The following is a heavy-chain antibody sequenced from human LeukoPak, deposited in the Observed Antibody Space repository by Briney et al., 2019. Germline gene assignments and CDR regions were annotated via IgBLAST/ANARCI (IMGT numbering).Heavy chain of an antibody. CDR3: ARVQKYYYDSSGYY. J-gene: IGHJ4*02. CDR1: GYTFTSYA. V-gene: IGHV1-2*02. D-gene: IGHD3-22*01. Sequence: ASVKVSCKASGYTFTSYAMHWVRQAPGQGLEWMGWINPNSGGTNYAQKFQGRVTMTRDTSISTAYMELSRLRSDDTAVYYCARVQKYYYDSSGYYWGQGTLVTVSS. CDR2: INPNSGGT.